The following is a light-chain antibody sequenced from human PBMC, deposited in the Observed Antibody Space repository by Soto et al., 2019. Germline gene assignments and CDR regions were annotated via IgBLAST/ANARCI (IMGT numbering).Light chain of an antibody. CDR2: EVS. J-gene: IGLJ2*01. CDR3: CSYAANSIVI. V-gene: IGLV2-23*02. CDR1: TNDVGSYNL. Sequence: QSVLTQPASVSGSPGQSITISCTGTTNDVGSYNLVSWYQQHPGKAPKLMIYEVSKRPSGVSNRFSGSKSGNTASLTISGLQAEDEADYYCCSYAANSIVIFGGGTKVTVL.